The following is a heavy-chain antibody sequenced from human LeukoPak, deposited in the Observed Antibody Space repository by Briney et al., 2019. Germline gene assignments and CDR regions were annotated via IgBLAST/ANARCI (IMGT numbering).Heavy chain of an antibody. CDR1: GGSISSYY. CDR2: IYYSGST. CDR3: ARWLQPRFDY. V-gene: IGHV4-59*01. D-gene: IGHD5-24*01. Sequence: SSETLSLTCTVSGGSISSYYWSWIRQPPGKGLEWIGYIYYSGSTNYNPSLKSRVTISVDTSKNQFSLKLSSVTAADTAVYYCARWLQPRFDYWGQGTLVTVSS. J-gene: IGHJ4*02.